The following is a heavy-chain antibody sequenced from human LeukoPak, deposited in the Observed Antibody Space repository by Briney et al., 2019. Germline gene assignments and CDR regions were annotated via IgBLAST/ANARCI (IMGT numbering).Heavy chain of an antibody. CDR2: ISSSSSTI. CDR1: GFTFSSYS. Sequence: GGSLRLSCAASGFTFSSYSMNWVRQAPGKGLEWVSYISSSSSTIYYADSVKGRFTISRDNAKNSLYLQMNSLRAEDTAVYYCARATGTTGFWFDPWGQGTLVTVSS. CDR3: ARATGTTGFWFDP. J-gene: IGHJ5*02. D-gene: IGHD1-7*01. V-gene: IGHV3-48*01.